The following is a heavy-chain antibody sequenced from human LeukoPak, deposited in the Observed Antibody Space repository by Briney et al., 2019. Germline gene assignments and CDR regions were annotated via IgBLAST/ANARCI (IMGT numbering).Heavy chain of an antibody. CDR1: GYTFTGYY. D-gene: IGHD1-26*01. V-gene: IGHV1-2*06. Sequence: ASVKVSCKASGYTFTGYYMHWVRQAPGQGLEWMGRINPNSGGTSYAQKFQGRATMTRDTSTSTVYMELSSLRSEDTAVYYCARDDPVVGATGYWGQGTLVTVSS. J-gene: IGHJ4*02. CDR3: ARDDPVVGATGY. CDR2: INPNSGGT.